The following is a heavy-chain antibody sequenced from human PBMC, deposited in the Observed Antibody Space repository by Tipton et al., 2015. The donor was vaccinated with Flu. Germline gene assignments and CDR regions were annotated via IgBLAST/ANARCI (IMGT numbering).Heavy chain of an antibody. CDR3: AGVNHYYGSGSFYTLDY. J-gene: IGHJ4*02. V-gene: IGHV4-31*03. Sequence: TLSLTCTVSGGSISSGGYYWSWIRQHPGKGLEWIGYIYYSGSTYYNPSLKSRVTISVDTSKNQFSLKLSSVTAADTAVYYCAGVNHYYGSGSFYTLDYWGQGTLVTVSS. CDR2: IYYSGST. D-gene: IGHD3-10*01. CDR1: GGSISSGGYY.